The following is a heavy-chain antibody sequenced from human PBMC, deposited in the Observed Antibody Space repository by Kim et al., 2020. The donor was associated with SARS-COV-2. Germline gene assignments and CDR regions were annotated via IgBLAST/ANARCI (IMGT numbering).Heavy chain of an antibody. CDR3: ARDVSYYYDSSGYYYGMDV. V-gene: IGHV3-11*06. D-gene: IGHD3-22*01. Sequence: GRFTSSRDNAKNSLYLQMNSLRAEDTAVYYCARDVSYYYDSSGYYYGMDVWGQGTTVTVSS. J-gene: IGHJ6*02.